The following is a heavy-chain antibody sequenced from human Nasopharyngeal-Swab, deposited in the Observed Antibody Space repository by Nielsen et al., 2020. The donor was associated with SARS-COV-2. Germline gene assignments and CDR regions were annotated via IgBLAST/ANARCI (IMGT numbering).Heavy chain of an antibody. V-gene: IGHV3-53*01. D-gene: IGHD2-2*02. CDR3: ARGYRNADYIYDDAFDI. Sequence: GESLKISCAASGFSVSSNYMSWVRQAPGKGLEWVSIIHSGGSTYDADSVKGRFTISRDTSKNTVFLQMNSLRAEDTAMYYCARGYRNADYIYDDAFDIWGQGTMVTVSS. CDR1: GFSVSSNY. CDR2: IHSGGST. J-gene: IGHJ3*02.